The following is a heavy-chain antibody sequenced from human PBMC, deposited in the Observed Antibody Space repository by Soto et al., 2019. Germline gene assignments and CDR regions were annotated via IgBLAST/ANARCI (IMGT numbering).Heavy chain of an antibody. V-gene: IGHV1-3*01. CDR1: GYASLSYA. CDR3: AREVPGVTSFDY. J-gene: IGHJ4*02. Sequence: QVQLVQSGPEMMQPGASVKVSCKASGYASLSYAMHWVRQVHGQVYEWLGWINAGVDGTMYSERCQGRVRITRDTAANTVYMELNALTSEDTAVYYCAREVPGVTSFDYWGQGTLVMVSS. D-gene: IGHD3-10*01. CDR2: INAGVDGT.